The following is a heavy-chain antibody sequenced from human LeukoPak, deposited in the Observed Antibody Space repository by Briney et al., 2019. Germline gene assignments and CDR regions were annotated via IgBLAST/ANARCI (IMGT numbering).Heavy chain of an antibody. J-gene: IGHJ4*02. CDR3: ARNYGSGSYFPFFDY. CDR2: IYHSGST. CDR1: GGSISSGGYS. V-gene: IGHV4-30-2*01. D-gene: IGHD3-10*01. Sequence: SETLSLTCAVSGGSISSGGYSWSWIRQLPGKGLEWIGYIYHSGSTYYNPSLKSRVTISVDRSKNQFSLKLSSVTAADTAVYYCARNYGSGSYFPFFDYWGQGTLATVSS.